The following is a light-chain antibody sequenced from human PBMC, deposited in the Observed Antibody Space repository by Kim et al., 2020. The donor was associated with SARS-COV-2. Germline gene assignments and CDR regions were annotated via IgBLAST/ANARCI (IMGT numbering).Light chain of an antibody. V-gene: IGLV1-44*01. CDR3: AAWDDSLNGWV. J-gene: IGLJ3*02. Sequence: PVLTQPPSASGTPGQRVTISCSGSSSNIGSNTVNWYQQLPGTAPKLLIYSNNQRPSGVPDRFSGSKSGTSASLAISGLQSEDEADYYCAAWDDSLNGWVFGGGTQLTVL. CDR1: SSNIGSNT. CDR2: SNN.